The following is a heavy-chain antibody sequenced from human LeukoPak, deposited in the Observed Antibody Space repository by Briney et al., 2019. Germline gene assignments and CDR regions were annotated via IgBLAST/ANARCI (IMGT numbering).Heavy chain of an antibody. V-gene: IGHV3-23*01. J-gene: IGHJ4*02. Sequence: GGSLRLSCAASGFTFSTYAMSWVRQAPGKGLEWVSAISGSGGSTYYADSVKGRFTISRDNSKNTLYLQMNSLRAEDTAVYYCAKVGFGVTTELTFDYWGQGTLVTVSS. D-gene: IGHD4-17*01. CDR1: GFTFSTYA. CDR2: ISGSGGST. CDR3: AKVGFGVTTELTFDY.